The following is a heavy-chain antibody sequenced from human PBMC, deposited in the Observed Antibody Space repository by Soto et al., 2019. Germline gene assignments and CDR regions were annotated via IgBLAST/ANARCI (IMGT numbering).Heavy chain of an antibody. J-gene: IGHJ4*02. CDR1: GGSISSSNW. Sequence: TLSLTCAVSGGSISSSNWWSWVRQSPGKGLEWIGEIYYSGTTKYNPSLKSRVTISVDKSTSTAYLQWNSLKTSDSAIYYCARQGPGSYWGQGTQVTVSS. V-gene: IGHV4-4*02. D-gene: IGHD2-15*01. CDR3: ARQGPGSY. CDR2: IYYSGTT.